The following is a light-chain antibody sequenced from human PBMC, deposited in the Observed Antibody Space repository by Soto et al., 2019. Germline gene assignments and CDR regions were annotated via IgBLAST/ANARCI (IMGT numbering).Light chain of an antibody. V-gene: IGKV2-28*01. J-gene: IGKJ5*01. CDR2: VGS. CDR3: MQALQAPIT. Sequence: DIVMTQSPLSLSVTPGEPASISCRSSQSLLSSNGDNYLDWYLQKPGQSPQLLIYVGSNRASGVCDKXSGSGSGTDFTLKISRVEAEDVGFYSCMQALQAPITVGQGTRLEIK. CDR1: QSLLSSNGDNY.